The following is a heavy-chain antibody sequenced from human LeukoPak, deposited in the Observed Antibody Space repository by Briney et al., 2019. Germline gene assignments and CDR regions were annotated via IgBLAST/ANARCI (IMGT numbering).Heavy chain of an antibody. CDR2: IYPSGST. CDR1: GGSISGYY. CDR3: ARDYFRKGNAFDI. J-gene: IGHJ3*02. V-gene: IGHV4-4*07. D-gene: IGHD2/OR15-2a*01. Sequence: SETLSLTCKVSGGSISGYYWAWIRQPAGKGLEWIGRIYPSGSTNYNPPLKSRVTMSIDTSTNQFSLNLNSVTAADTAVYYCARDYFRKGNAFDIWGQGTMVTISS.